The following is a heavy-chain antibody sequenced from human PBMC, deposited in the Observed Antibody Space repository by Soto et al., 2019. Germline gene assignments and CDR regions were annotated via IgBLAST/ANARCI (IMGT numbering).Heavy chain of an antibody. J-gene: IGHJ4*01. CDR1: GGSLSSGPYY. Sequence: TVSISCTVSGGSLSSGPYYCTWIRQHQEKGLVWIGYMYYSGSTYYNPSLKSRVTISGDKSKNQYSLKLGSVTAADTAVYYCAISYDRSGYWGSLHFDYWG. CDR2: MYYSGST. V-gene: IGHV4-31*03. CDR3: AISYDRSGYWGSLHFDY. D-gene: IGHD3-22*01.